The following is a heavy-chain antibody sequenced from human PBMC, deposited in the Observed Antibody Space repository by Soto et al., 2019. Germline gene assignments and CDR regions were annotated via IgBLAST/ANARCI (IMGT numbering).Heavy chain of an antibody. CDR2: ISYDGSN. J-gene: IGHJ4*02. Sequence: SLRLSCAASGFTFSSYGMHWVRQAPGKGLEWVAVISYDGSNYYADSVKGRFTISRDNSKNTLYLQMNSLRAEDTAIYYCAKDYSGPADYWGQGTLVTVSS. CDR3: AKDYSGPADY. V-gene: IGHV3-30*18. CDR1: GFTFSSYG. D-gene: IGHD5-12*01.